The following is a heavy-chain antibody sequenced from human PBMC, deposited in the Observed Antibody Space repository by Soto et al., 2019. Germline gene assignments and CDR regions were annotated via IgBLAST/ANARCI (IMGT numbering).Heavy chain of an antibody. CDR2: IYYSGST. V-gene: IGHV4-59*01. Sequence: SETLSLTCTVSGGSISSYYWSWIRQPPGKGLEWIGYIYYSGSTNYNPSLKSRVTISVDTSKNQFSLKLSSVTAADTAVYYCARVTPIVATHRAVVYAVDIWGQGTMVTVSS. J-gene: IGHJ3*02. CDR1: GGSISSYY. D-gene: IGHD5-12*01. CDR3: ARVTPIVATHRAVVYAVDI.